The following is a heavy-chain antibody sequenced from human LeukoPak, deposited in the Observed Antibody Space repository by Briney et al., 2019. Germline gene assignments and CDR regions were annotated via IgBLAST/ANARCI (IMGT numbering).Heavy chain of an antibody. J-gene: IGHJ4*02. Sequence: PGGSLRLSCAASGFKFEDFGMSWVRQGPGKGLEWVAVISYDGSNKYYADSVKGRFTISRDNSKNTLYLQMNSLRAEDTAVYYCAKAAQYQLLSILFDYWGQGTLVTVSS. CDR1: GFKFEDFG. V-gene: IGHV3-30*18. CDR3: AKAAQYQLLSILFDY. CDR2: ISYDGSNK. D-gene: IGHD2-2*01.